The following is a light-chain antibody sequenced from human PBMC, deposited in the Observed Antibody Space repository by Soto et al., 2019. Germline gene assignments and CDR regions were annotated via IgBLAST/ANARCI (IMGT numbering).Light chain of an antibody. CDR3: CSYAGSSTLYV. Sequence: QSELTQAASGSGSPGESITISCTGTSSDIGTYNLVSWYQQHPGKAPKLMIYEVNKRPSGVSDRFSGSKSGNTASLTISGLQAEDEADYYCCSYAGSSTLYVFGTGTKVTVL. V-gene: IGLV2-23*02. J-gene: IGLJ1*01. CDR1: SSDIGTYNL. CDR2: EVN.